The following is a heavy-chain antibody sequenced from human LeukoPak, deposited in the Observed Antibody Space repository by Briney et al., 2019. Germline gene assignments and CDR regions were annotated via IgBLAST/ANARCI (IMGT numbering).Heavy chain of an antibody. D-gene: IGHD6-19*01. CDR1: GFSFRDHA. V-gene: IGHV3-23*01. CDR2: LSETGETT. Sequence: GGSLRLSCAASGFSFRDHAMNWVRQAPGQGLEWVLSLSETGETTDYADSVKGRFTISRDNSNNILYLQMNSLRADDTAVYYCAKQWLVGIWGQGTLVTVSS. CDR3: AKQWLVGI. J-gene: IGHJ4*02.